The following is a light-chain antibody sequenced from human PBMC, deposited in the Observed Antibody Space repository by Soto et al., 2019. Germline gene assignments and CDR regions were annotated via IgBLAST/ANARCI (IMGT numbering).Light chain of an antibody. V-gene: IGKV1-5*02. CDR2: DAS. CDR3: RQYESNSA. Sequence: DIQMTQSPSTLSASVGDRVTIICRASHSISSSLAWYQQKPGKTPKLLIYDASNLESGVPSRFSGSGSGSEFTLTISSLQPDDFATYYCRQYESNSAFGQGTKVDIK. J-gene: IGKJ1*01. CDR1: HSISSS.